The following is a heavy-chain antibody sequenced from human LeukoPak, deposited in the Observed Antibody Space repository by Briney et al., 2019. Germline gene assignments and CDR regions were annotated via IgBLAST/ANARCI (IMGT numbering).Heavy chain of an antibody. CDR2: IRYDGSNK. J-gene: IGHJ6*03. CDR3: AKNGYDSSSWYREYYYYMDV. D-gene: IGHD6-13*01. Sequence: GGSLRLSCAASGFTFSSYGMHWVRQAPGKGLEWVAFIRYDGSNKYYADSVKGRFTISRDNSKNTLYLQMNSLRAEDTAVYYCAKNGYDSSSWYREYYYYMDVWGKGTTVTISS. CDR1: GFTFSSYG. V-gene: IGHV3-30*02.